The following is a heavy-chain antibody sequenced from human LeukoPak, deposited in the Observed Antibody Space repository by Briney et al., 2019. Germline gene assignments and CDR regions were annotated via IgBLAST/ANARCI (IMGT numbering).Heavy chain of an antibody. CDR1: GGSFSGYY. CDR2: INHSGST. CDR3: ARAGSGSAIDY. V-gene: IGHV4-34*01. D-gene: IGHD3-10*01. J-gene: IGHJ4*02. Sequence: SETLSLTSAVYGGSFSGYYWSWIRQPPGKGLEWIGEINHSGSTNYNPSLKSRVTISVDTSKDQFSLKLSSVTAADTAVYYCARAGSGSAIDYWGQGTLVTVSS.